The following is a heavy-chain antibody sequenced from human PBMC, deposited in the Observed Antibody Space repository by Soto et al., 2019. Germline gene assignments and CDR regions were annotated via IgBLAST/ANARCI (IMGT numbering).Heavy chain of an antibody. J-gene: IGHJ5*02. CDR1: GGSVSSGSYY. V-gene: IGHV4-61*01. CDR3: ARDLRATKRFGLGWFDP. D-gene: IGHD1-26*01. Sequence: SETLSLTCTVSGGSVSSGSYYWSGIRQPPGKGLEWIGYIYYSGSTNYNPSLKSRVTISVDTSKNQFSLKLSSVTAADTAVYYCARDLRATKRFGLGWFDPWGQGTLVTVSS. CDR2: IYYSGST.